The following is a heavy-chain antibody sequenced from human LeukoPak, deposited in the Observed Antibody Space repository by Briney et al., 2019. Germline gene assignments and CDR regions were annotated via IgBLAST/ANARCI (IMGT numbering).Heavy chain of an antibody. CDR1: GFTFSSYW. V-gene: IGHV3-74*01. D-gene: IGHD1-26*01. Sequence: GGSLRLSCAASGFTFSSYWMHWVRHAPGKGPVWVSRINSDGSSTSYADSVKGRFTISRGNAKNTLFLQMSSLRAEDTAVYYCVRGWAERSGSSFYFDYWGQGTLVTVSS. CDR2: INSDGSST. J-gene: IGHJ4*02. CDR3: VRGWAERSGSSFYFDY.